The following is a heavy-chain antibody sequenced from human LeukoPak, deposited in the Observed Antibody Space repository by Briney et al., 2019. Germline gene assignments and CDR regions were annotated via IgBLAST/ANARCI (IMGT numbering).Heavy chain of an antibody. V-gene: IGHV1-69*01. CDR2: IIPIFGTA. J-gene: IGHJ4*02. D-gene: IGHD4-17*01. Sequence: SGKGSCKGSVGTGRSVAISGGRLAPEQGLEWMGGIIPIFGTANYAQKSQGRVTITADESTSTAYMELSSLRSEDTAVYYCARGASEGDYSEYVTWGQGTLVTVSS. CDR3: ARGASEGDYSEYVT. CDR1: VGTGRSVA.